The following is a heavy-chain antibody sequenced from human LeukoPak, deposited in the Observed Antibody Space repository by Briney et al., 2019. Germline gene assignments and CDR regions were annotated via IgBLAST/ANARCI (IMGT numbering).Heavy chain of an antibody. V-gene: IGHV4-34*01. CDR2: INHSGST. D-gene: IGHD3-22*01. Sequence: PSETLSLTCAVYGGSFSGYYWSWIRQPPGKGLEWIGEINHSGSTNYNPSLKSRVTISVDTSKNQFSLKLSSVTAADTAVYYCARDSEDSSVDYWAREPWSPSPQ. CDR3: ARDSEDSSVDY. J-gene: IGHJ4*02. CDR1: GGSFSGYY.